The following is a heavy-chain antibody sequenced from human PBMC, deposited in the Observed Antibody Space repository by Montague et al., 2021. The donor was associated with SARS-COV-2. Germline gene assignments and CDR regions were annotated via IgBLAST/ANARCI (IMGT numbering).Heavy chain of an antibody. CDR1: GFTFSSFE. V-gene: IGHV3-48*03. J-gene: IGHJ5*02. CDR3: AGAQGYSYGFGH. D-gene: IGHD5-18*01. CDR2: ISDSGRTT. Sequence: SLRLSCAASGFTFSSFEMTWVRQAPGKGLEWISHISDSGRTTFYADSVKGRFTVSRDNAKNSLYLQMNSLRAEDTALYFCAGAQGYSYGFGHWGQGTLVTVSS.